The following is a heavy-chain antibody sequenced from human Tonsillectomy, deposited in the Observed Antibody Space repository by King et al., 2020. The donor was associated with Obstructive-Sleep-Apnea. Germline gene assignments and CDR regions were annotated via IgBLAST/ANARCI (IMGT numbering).Heavy chain of an antibody. CDR1: GVSVTSDDYY. J-gene: IGHJ4*02. Sequence: QLQESGPGLVKPSETLSLTCTVSGVSVTSDDYYWSWVQQPPGKGLEWIGYMFYSGYTNYNPSLKSRVTISIDTSRNQFSLRMSSVTAADTAVYYCARDEAGTPMNFDYWGQGTLVTVSS. CDR3: ARDEAGTPMNFDY. V-gene: IGHV4-61*08. D-gene: IGHD5-18*01. CDR2: MFYSGYT.